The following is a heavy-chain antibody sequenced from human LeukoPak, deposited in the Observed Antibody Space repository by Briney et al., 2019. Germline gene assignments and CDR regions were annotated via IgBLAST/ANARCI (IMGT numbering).Heavy chain of an antibody. CDR3: ARTGSSGCFDY. CDR2: ISSSSNVI. D-gene: IGHD6-19*01. J-gene: IGHJ4*02. CDR1: GFTFNSYA. Sequence: GGSLRLSCAASGFTFNSYAFNWVRQAPGKGLEWVSYISSSSNVIYYTDSVKGRFTISRDNARNLLYLQMNSLRAEDTAVYYCARTGSSGCFDYWGQGTLVTVSS. V-gene: IGHV3-48*01.